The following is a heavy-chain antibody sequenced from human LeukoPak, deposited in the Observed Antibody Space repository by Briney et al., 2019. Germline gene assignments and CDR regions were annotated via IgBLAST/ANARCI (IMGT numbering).Heavy chain of an antibody. CDR3: ARGNYDFWSGYSDFDY. D-gene: IGHD3-3*01. J-gene: IGHJ4*02. Sequence: SETLSLTCTVSGGSISSGDYSWSWIRQPPGKGLEWIGYIYYSGSTYYNPSLKSRVTISVDTSKNQFSLKLSSVTAADTAVYYCARGNYDFWSGYSDFDYWGQGNLVTVSS. V-gene: IGHV4-30-4*01. CDR1: GGSISSGDYS. CDR2: IYYSGST.